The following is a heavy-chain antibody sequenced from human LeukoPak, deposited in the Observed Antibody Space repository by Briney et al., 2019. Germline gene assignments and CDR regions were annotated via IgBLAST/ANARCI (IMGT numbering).Heavy chain of an antibody. D-gene: IGHD2-2*01. J-gene: IGHJ4*02. CDR3: ARTNPTVVVPAATVFDY. CDR2: ISAYNGNT. CDR1: GYTFTSYG. Sequence: ASVKVSCKASGYTFTSYGISWVRQAPGQGLEWMGWISAYNGNTNYAQKLQGRVTMTTDTSTSTAYMGLRSLRSDDTAVHYCARTNPTVVVPAATVFDYWGQGTLVTVSS. V-gene: IGHV1-18*01.